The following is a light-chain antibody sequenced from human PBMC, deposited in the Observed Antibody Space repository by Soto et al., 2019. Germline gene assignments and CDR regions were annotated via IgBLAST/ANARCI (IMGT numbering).Light chain of an antibody. CDR1: SSDVGAYNY. Sequence: QSVLTQPASVSGSPGQSSTISCTGTSSDVGAYNYDSWYQQYPGEAPKVIIYDVSHRPAGVSNRISGSKSGNTASLTLSGLQTQDEADYYCSSYARATTDVFGTGTKLTVL. V-gene: IGLV2-14*01. CDR2: DVS. J-gene: IGLJ1*01. CDR3: SSYARATTDV.